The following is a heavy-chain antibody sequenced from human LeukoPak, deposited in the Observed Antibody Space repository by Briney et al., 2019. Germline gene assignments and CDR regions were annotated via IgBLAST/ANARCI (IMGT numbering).Heavy chain of an antibody. J-gene: IGHJ4*02. Sequence: ASVKVSCTASGYTFTGYYMHWVRQAPGQGLEWMGWINPNSGGTNYAQKFQGRVTMTRDTSISTAYMELSRLRSDDTAVYYCARAWGYSYGPHFDYWGQGTLVTVSS. CDR1: GYTFTGYY. CDR3: ARAWGYSYGPHFDY. V-gene: IGHV1-2*02. D-gene: IGHD5-18*01. CDR2: INPNSGGT.